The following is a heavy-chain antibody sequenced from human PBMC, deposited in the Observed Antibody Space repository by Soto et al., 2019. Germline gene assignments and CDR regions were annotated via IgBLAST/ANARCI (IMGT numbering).Heavy chain of an antibody. CDR3: ARADYYDSSGFYYDY. J-gene: IGHJ4*02. D-gene: IGHD3-22*01. CDR1: GYIFTNHY. CDR2: INPSGGST. Sequence: QVQLVQSGAEVKKPGASVKVSCKASGYIFTNHYIHWVRQAPGQGLEWMGIINPSGGSTNYLQKFQGRVTMTRDTSTSTVYMELSSLRSGDTAVYFCARADYYDSSGFYYDYWGQGTLVTVSS. V-gene: IGHV1-46*01.